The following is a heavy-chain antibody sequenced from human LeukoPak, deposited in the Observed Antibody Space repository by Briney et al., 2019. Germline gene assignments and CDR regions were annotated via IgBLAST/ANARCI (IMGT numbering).Heavy chain of an antibody. Sequence: GGSLRLSCAASGFTFDDYAMHWVRQAPGRGVEWVSLISGDGGSTYYADSVKGRFTISGDNSKNSLYLQMNSLRTEDTALYYCAKGRAGGLDYWGQGTLVTVSS. CDR1: GFTFDDYA. D-gene: IGHD3-16*01. CDR3: AKGRAGGLDY. CDR2: ISGDGGST. J-gene: IGHJ4*02. V-gene: IGHV3-43*02.